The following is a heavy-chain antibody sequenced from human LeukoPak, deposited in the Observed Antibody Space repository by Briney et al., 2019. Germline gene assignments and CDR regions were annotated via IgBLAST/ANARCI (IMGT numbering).Heavy chain of an antibody. J-gene: IGHJ6*02. CDR3: TSLPPPVFILVVQAPTDFYVMDA. CDR1: GYTFTSYG. D-gene: IGHD2-15*01. CDR2: ISSYKGNT. V-gene: IGHV1-18*01. Sequence: AAVTVSFKASGYTFTSYGISWVRQAPGQGLEWMGCISSYKGNTNYAQKLRGKVTMTTATSASQAYMRLRSLRSDDTHVYYWTSLPPPVFILVVQAPTDFYVMDAWGQGTTAPVSS.